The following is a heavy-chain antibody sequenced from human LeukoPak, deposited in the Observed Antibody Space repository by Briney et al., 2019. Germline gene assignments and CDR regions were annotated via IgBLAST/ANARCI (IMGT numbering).Heavy chain of an antibody. Sequence: GESLKISWKGAGYCFTSYLSGWGRQMAGKGLERRGIIYPGGFDTRYRPSFRGQVTISAEKSISTAYLQWSSLKASDTAMYYCARLAMVRGVIQYYFDYWGQGTLVTVSS. CDR1: GYCFTSYL. CDR2: IYPGGFDT. D-gene: IGHD3-10*01. V-gene: IGHV5-51*01. J-gene: IGHJ4*02. CDR3: ARLAMVRGVIQYYFDY.